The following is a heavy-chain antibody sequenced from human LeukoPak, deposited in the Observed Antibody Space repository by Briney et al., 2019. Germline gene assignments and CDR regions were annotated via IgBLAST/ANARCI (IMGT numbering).Heavy chain of an antibody. D-gene: IGHD1-26*01. CDR2: INHSGST. CDR3: ARGTRERRYYYYYYYMDV. V-gene: IGHV4-34*01. Sequence: SETLSLTCAVYGGSFSGYYWSWIRQPPGKGLEWIGEINHSGSTNYNPSLKSRVTISVDTSKNQFSLKLSSVTAADTAAYYCARGTRERRYYYYYYYMDVWGKGTTVTVSS. J-gene: IGHJ6*03. CDR1: GGSFSGYY.